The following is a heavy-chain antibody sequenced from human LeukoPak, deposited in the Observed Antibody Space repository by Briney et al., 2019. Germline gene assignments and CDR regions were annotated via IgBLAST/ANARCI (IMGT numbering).Heavy chain of an antibody. CDR3: GRHSPHCSSTSCQGENWFDP. CDR1: GGSISSYY. Sequence: SETLSLTCTVSGGSISSYYWSWIRQPPGKGLEWIGYIYTSGSTNYNPSLKSRVTISVDTSKNQFSLKLSSVTAADTAVYYCGRHSPHCSSTSCQGENWFDPWGRGTLVTVSS. J-gene: IGHJ5*02. CDR2: IYTSGST. D-gene: IGHD2-2*01. V-gene: IGHV4-4*09.